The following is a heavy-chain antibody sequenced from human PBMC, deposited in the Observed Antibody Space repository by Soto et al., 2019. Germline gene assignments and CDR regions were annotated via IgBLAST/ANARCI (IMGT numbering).Heavy chain of an antibody. CDR3: ARSSYYGSGSSYYYYGMDV. CDR2: INHSGST. CDR1: GGSFSGYY. Sequence: QVQLQQWGAGLLKPSETLSLTCAVYGGSFSGYYWSWIRQPPGKGLEWIGEINHSGSTNYNPSLKTRATISVDTSKNPFSLKLSSVTAADTAVYYCARSSYYGSGSSYYYYGMDVWGQGTTVTVSS. J-gene: IGHJ6*02. D-gene: IGHD3-10*01. V-gene: IGHV4-34*01.